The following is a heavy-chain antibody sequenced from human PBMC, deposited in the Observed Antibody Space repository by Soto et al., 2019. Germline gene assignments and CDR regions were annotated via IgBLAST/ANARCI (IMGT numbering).Heavy chain of an antibody. CDR3: ARQLGYCSGGSCYDPDAFDI. CDR1: GYSFTSYW. CDR2: IYPGDSDT. Sequence: GESLKISCKGSGYSFTSYWIGWVRQMPGKGLEWMGIIYPGDSDTRYSPSFQGQVTISADKSISTAYLQWSSLKASDTAMYYCARQLGYCSGGSCYDPDAFDIWGQGTMVTVSS. D-gene: IGHD2-15*01. J-gene: IGHJ3*02. V-gene: IGHV5-51*01.